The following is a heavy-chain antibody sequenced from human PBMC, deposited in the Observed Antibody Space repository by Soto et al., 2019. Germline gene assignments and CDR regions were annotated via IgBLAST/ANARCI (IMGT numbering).Heavy chain of an antibody. D-gene: IGHD1-1*01. CDR1: GFTFSSYW. CDR3: ARRGMSTTDY. V-gene: IGHV3-74*01. J-gene: IGHJ4*02. CDR2: INSDGITT. Sequence: EVQLVESGGGLVQPGGSLRLSCAASGFTFSSYWMHWVRQAPGKGLVWVSRINSDGITTSYADSVKGRFTISRDNAKNTLYRQMNSLRAEDMAVYYCARRGMSTTDYWGQGTLVTVSS.